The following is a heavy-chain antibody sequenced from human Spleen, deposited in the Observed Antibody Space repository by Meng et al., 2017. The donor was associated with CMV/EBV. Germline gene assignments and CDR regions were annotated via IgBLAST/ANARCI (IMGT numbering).Heavy chain of an antibody. CDR1: GGSFSGYY. Sequence: SETLSLTCGVSGGSFSGYYWTWIRQPPGKGLEWIGEINHSGSTNYNPFLKSRVTISVDTSKNQFSLKLSSVTAADTAVYYCARGRNPGALYYYYYGMDVWGQGTTVTVSS. CDR2: INHSGST. V-gene: IGHV4-34*01. J-gene: IGHJ6*02. CDR3: ARGRNPGALYYYYYGMDV.